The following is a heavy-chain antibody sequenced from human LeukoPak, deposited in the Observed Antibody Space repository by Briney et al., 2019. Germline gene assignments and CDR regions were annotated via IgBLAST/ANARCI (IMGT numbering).Heavy chain of an antibody. CDR2: IYTSGST. CDR3: ARDGTRYCSGGSCYLYYYYMDV. J-gene: IGHJ6*03. Sequence: SETLSLTCTVSGGSISSYYWSWIRQPAGKGLEWIGRIYTSGSTNYNPSLKSRVTMSVDTSKNQFSLKLSSVTAADTAVYYCARDGTRYCSGGSCYLYYYYMDVWGKGTTVTVSS. V-gene: IGHV4-4*07. CDR1: GGSISSYY. D-gene: IGHD2-15*01.